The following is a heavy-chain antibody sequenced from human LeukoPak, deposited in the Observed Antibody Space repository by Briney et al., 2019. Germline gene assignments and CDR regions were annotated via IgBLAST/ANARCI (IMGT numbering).Heavy chain of an antibody. CDR1: GGSISSSSYY. CDR3: ARREGRYYYYMDV. J-gene: IGHJ6*03. D-gene: IGHD1-26*01. V-gene: IGHV4-39*01. CDR2: IYYSGST. Sequence: SETLSLTCTVSGGSISSSSYYWGWIRQPPGKGLEWIGSIYYSGSTYYNPSLKSRVTISVDTSKNQFSLKLSSVTAADTAVYYCARREGRYYYYMDVWGKGTTVTISS.